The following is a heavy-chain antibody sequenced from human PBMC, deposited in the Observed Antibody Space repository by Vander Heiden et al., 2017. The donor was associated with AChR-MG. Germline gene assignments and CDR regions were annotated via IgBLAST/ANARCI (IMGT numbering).Heavy chain of an antibody. CDR2: IWYDGSNK. V-gene: IGHV3-33*01. J-gene: IGHJ6*02. CDR3: AREESDAMDV. Sequence: QLQLVESGGGVVQPGRPLRLSCAASGATFRSYGMHWVPQAPGQGQAAVAVIWYDGSNKYHADSVMGRFTISRDNSKNTLYLQMNSLRAEDTAVYYCAREESDAMDVWGQGTTVTVSS. CDR1: GATFRSYG.